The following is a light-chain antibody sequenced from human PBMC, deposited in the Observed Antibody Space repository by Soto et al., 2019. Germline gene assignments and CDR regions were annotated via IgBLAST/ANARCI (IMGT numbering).Light chain of an antibody. Sequence: EIVMTQSPATLSVSPGERATLSSRASQSVSSYLAWYQQKPGQAPRLLIYDAYNRATGIPARFSGSGSGTDFTLTISSLEPEDFAVYYCQQSSNWPPITCGQGTRLEIK. CDR1: QSVSSY. CDR2: DAY. CDR3: QQSSNWPPIT. V-gene: IGKV3-11*01. J-gene: IGKJ5*01.